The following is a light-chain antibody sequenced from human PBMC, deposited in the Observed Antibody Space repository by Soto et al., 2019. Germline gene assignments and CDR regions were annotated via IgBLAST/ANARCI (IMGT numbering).Light chain of an antibody. V-gene: IGKV3-15*01. CDR3: QQYNNWSKT. CDR2: GAS. CDR1: QSVSSN. Sequence: EIVMTQSPATLSLSPGERATLSCRASQSVSSNLAWYQQKPGQAPRLLIYGASTRATGLPARFSGSGSGTEFTLTISSLQSEDFAVYYCQQYNNWSKTFGQGTKVEIK. J-gene: IGKJ1*01.